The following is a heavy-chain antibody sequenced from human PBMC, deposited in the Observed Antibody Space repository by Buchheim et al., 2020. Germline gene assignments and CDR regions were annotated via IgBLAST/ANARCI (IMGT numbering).Heavy chain of an antibody. Sequence: QQQLQESGPGLVKPSQTLSLTCTVSGGSISSGSYYWNWIRQPAGKGLEWIGRIYSSGNTNYNPSLKSRVTISVDTSKNQFSLKLSSVTAADTAVYYCTDRVVDSSSSFWFDPWGQGTL. CDR1: GGSISSGSYY. V-gene: IGHV4-61*02. CDR2: IYSSGNT. D-gene: IGHD6-6*01. CDR3: TDRVVDSSSSFWFDP. J-gene: IGHJ5*02.